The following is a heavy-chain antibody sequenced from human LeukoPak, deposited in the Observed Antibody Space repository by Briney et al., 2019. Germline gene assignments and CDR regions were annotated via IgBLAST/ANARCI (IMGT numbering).Heavy chain of an antibody. J-gene: IGHJ3*01. D-gene: IGHD2-15*01. V-gene: IGHV4-59*03. CDR3: ANRWGGGSLYDAFDV. Sequence: SETLSLTCTVSGVSISNFYWSWIRQPPGKGLEWIGYISYSGSTNYNPSLKSRVTMSVDKSKNQFSLKLSSVTAADTAVYFCANRWGGGSLYDAFDVWGQGTMVTVSS. CDR2: ISYSGST. CDR1: GVSISNFY.